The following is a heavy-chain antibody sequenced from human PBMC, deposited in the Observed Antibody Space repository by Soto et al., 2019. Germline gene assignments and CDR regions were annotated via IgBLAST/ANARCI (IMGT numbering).Heavy chain of an antibody. J-gene: IGHJ5*02. CDR2: FYYSGST. Sequence: SETLSLTCTVSGGSISSGDYYWSWIRQHPGKGLEWIGYFYYSGSTYYNTSLKSRVTISVNTSKNQFSLKLSSVTAADTAVYYCARSVFPWGQGTLVTVS. V-gene: IGHV4-31*03. CDR3: ARSVFP. CDR1: GGSISSGDYY.